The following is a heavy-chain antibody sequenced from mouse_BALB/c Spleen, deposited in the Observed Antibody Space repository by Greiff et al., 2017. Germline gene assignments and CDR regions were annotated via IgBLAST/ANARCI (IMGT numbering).Heavy chain of an antibody. V-gene: IGHV1S81*02. CDR3: TRYYYGSRGYFDV. D-gene: IGHD1-1*01. CDR2: INPSNGGT. J-gene: IGHJ1*01. Sequence: QVQLQQSGAELVKPGASVKLSCKASGYTFTSYYMYWVKQRPGQGLEWIGEINPSNGGTNFNEKFKSKATLTVDKSSSTAYMQLSSLTSEDSAVYYCTRYYYGSRGYFDVWGAGTTVTVSS. CDR1: GYTFTSYY.